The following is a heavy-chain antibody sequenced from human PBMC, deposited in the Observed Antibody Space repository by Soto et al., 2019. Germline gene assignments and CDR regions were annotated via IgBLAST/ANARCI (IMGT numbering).Heavy chain of an antibody. CDR1: GFTFSGSA. CDR2: IRSKANSYAT. J-gene: IGHJ4*02. V-gene: IGHV3-73*01. Sequence: PGGSLRLSCAASGFTFSGSAMHWVRQASGKGLEWVGRIRSKANSYATAYAASVKGRFTISRDDSKNTAYLQMNSLKTEDTAVYYCARPSGSYYPDYWGQGTLVTVSS. D-gene: IGHD1-26*01. CDR3: ARPSGSYYPDY.